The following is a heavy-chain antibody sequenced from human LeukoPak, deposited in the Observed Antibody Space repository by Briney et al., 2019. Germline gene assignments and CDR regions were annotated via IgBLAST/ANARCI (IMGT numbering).Heavy chain of an antibody. J-gene: IGHJ4*02. CDR3: AKDIYYYDSSGYYYEYFDY. CDR1: GFTFDDYA. CDR2: ISGDGGST. Sequence: VGSLRLSCAASGFTFDDYAMHWVRQAPGKGLEWVSLISGDGGSTYYADSVKGRFTISRDNSKNSLYLQMNSLRTEDTALYYCAKDIYYYDSSGYYYEYFDYWGQGTLVTVSS. D-gene: IGHD3-22*01. V-gene: IGHV3-43*02.